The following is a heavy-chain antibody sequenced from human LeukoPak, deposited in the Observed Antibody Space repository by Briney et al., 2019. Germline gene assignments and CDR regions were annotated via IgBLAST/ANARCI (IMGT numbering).Heavy chain of an antibody. J-gene: IGHJ4*02. CDR3: ASLAVAGLSEGY. Sequence: SETLSLTCTVSGGSISSDSYYWAWIRQPPGKGLGWIASTYYSGSTYYNPSLKSRVTISVDTSRNQFSLKLSSVTAADTAVYYCASLAVAGLSEGYWGQGTLVIVSS. D-gene: IGHD6-19*01. CDR1: GGSISSDSYY. V-gene: IGHV4-39*01. CDR2: TYYSGST.